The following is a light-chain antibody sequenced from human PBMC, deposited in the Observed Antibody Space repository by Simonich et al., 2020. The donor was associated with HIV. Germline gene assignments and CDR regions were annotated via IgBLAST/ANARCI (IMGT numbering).Light chain of an antibody. CDR2: GAS. V-gene: IGKV3-15*01. CDR1: QSISNN. J-gene: IGKJ2*01. Sequence: EIIMTQSPATLAVSPGERATLSCRDSQSISNNLAWYQQKPGQAPRLLIYGASTRATGIPARVSGSGSGTEFTLTISSMQSEDFAVYYCQQYNNWPLFFGQGTKLEIK. CDR3: QQYNNWPLF.